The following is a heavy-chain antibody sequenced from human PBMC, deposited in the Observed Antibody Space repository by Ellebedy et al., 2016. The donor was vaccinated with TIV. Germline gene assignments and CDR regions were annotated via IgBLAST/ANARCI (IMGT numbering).Heavy chain of an antibody. CDR2: ISTSGGRT. CDR1: GFTFNSHA. Sequence: GESLKISCAASGFTFNSHAMSWVRQTPPKGLEWVSAISTSGGRTYHADSVKGRFTISRDNSKNTVSLQMNSLRVEDTAVYYCARVRSSAFEIWGQGTMVTVSS. V-gene: IGHV3-23*01. CDR3: ARVRSSAFEI. J-gene: IGHJ3*02.